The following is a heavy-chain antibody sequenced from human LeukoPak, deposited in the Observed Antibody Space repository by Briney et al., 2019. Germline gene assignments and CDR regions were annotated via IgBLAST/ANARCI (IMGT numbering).Heavy chain of an antibody. CDR2: IWDTEIT. J-gene: IGHJ3*02. Sequence: KPSETLSLTCTVSGGSIRSYFWSWLRQPPGKGLEWIGYIWDTEITDYNPSLKSRVTISLDTSKNHFSLKLRSVTAADTALYFCARGLVLATDDAFDIWGQGHWSPSLQ. CDR1: GGSIRSYF. CDR3: ARGLVLATDDAFDI. V-gene: IGHV4-59*01. D-gene: IGHD5-12*01.